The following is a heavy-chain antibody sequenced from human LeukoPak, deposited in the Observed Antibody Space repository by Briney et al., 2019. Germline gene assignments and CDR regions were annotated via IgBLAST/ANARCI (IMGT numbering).Heavy chain of an antibody. CDR3: ARRWYYDFWSGYYTED. Sequence: SETLSLTCAVYGGSFSGYYWSWIRQPPGTGLEWIGEINHSGSTNYNPSLKSRVTISVDTSKNQFSLKLSSVTAADTAVYYCARRWYYDFWSGYYTEDWGQGTLVTVSS. V-gene: IGHV4-34*01. CDR2: INHSGST. D-gene: IGHD3-3*01. J-gene: IGHJ4*02. CDR1: GGSFSGYY.